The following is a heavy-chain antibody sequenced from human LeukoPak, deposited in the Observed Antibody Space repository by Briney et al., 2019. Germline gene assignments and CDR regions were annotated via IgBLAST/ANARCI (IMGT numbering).Heavy chain of an antibody. CDR3: ARVRGDDKYNSGWYLDY. D-gene: IGHD6-19*01. V-gene: IGHV3-33*01. Sequence: GRSLRLSCAASGFTFSSYGMHWVRQAPGKGLEWVAVIWYDGSNKYYADSVKGRFTISRDNSKNTLYLQMNSLRAEDTAVYYCARVRGDDKYNSGWYLDYWGQGTLVTVSS. CDR2: IWYDGSNK. J-gene: IGHJ4*02. CDR1: GFTFSSYG.